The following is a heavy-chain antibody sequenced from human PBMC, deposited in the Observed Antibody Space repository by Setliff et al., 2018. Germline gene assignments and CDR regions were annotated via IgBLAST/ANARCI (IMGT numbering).Heavy chain of an antibody. J-gene: IGHJ4*02. CDR3: AREGSQLQFLEPYYFDY. V-gene: IGHV1-18*01. CDR1: GGAFSSYA. CDR2: ISAYNGNT. D-gene: IGHD3-3*01. Sequence: ASVKVSCKASGGAFSSYAISWVRQAPGQGLEWMGWISAYNGNTNYAQELQGRVTMTTDTSTSTAYMELRSLRSDDTAVYYCAREGSQLQFLEPYYFDYWGQGTLVTVSS.